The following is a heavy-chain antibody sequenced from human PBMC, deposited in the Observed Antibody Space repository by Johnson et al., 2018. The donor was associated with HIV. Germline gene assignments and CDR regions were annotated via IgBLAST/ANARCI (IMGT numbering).Heavy chain of an antibody. CDR3: AKDVELHGAFDI. CDR1: GFTFSSYG. V-gene: IGHV3-30*18. CDR2: ISYDGSNK. D-gene: IGHD1-26*01. J-gene: IGHJ3*02. Sequence: QVQLVESGGGVVQPGRSLRLSCAASGFTFSSYGMHWVRQAPGKGLEWVAVISYDGSNKYYADSVKDRFTISRDNSKNTLYLQMNSLRAEDTAVYYCAKDVELHGAFDIWGQGTMVTVSS.